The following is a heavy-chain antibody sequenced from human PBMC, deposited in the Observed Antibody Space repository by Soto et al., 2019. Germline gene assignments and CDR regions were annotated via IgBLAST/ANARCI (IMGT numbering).Heavy chain of an antibody. CDR1: GFTFSSYA. CDR2: ISGSGGST. D-gene: IGHD3-9*01. V-gene: IGHV3-23*01. Sequence: GGSLRLSCAASGFTFSSYAMSWVRQAPGKGLEWVSAISGSGGSTYYADSVKGRFTISRDNSKNTLYLQMNSLRAEDTAVYYCAKDRELRYFGLVVPSFDPWGQGTLVTVSS. J-gene: IGHJ5*02. CDR3: AKDRELRYFGLVVPSFDP.